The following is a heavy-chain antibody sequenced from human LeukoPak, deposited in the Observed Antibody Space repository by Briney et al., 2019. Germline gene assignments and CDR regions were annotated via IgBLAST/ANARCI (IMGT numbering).Heavy chain of an antibody. Sequence: PGVSLRCSCAWSGFAFSTYGMHWVRQAQGKVLTWVAVIRYDGSDKYYADSVKGRFTISRDNSKNTLYLQMNSLRAEDTAVYYCAKDLGVAVAGLFDYWGQGTLVTVSS. CDR3: AKDLGVAVAGLFDY. J-gene: IGHJ4*02. V-gene: IGHV3-30*02. CDR2: IRYDGSDK. CDR1: GFAFSTYG. D-gene: IGHD6-19*01.